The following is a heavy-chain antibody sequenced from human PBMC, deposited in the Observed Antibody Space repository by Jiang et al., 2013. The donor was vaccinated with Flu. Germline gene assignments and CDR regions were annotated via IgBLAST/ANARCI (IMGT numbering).Heavy chain of an antibody. V-gene: IGHV4-34*01. CDR1: VGPSVGYY. CDR3: ARGDPPWRYSGYGYFDY. D-gene: IGHD5-12*01. CDR2: SIIVEST. Sequence: GLLKPSETLSSPALSMVGPSVGYYWSWIRQPQGRGWSGLGKSIIVESTNYNPSLKSRVIISLDMSNNQFSLKLSSVTAADTAVYYCARGDPPWRYSGYGYFDYWGQGTPVTVSS. J-gene: IGHJ4*02.